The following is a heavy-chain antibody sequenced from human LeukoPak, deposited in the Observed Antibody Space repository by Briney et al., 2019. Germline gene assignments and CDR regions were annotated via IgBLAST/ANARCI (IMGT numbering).Heavy chain of an antibody. Sequence: PSETLSLTCTVSGGSISSSSYYWGWIRQPPGKGLEWIGSIYYSGSTYYNPSLKSRVTISVDTSKNQFSLKLSSVTAADTAVYYCARGYDSSSGEFDYWGQGTLVTVSS. CDR1: GGSISSSSYY. CDR2: IYYSGST. CDR3: ARGYDSSSGEFDY. J-gene: IGHJ4*02. V-gene: IGHV4-39*01. D-gene: IGHD6-6*01.